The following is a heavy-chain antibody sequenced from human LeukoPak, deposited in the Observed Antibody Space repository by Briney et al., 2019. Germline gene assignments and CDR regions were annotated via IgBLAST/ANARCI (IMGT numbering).Heavy chain of an antibody. CDR1: GFTFSSYA. CDR2: ISYDGSNK. Sequence: GGSLRLSCAASGFTFSSYAMHWVRQAPGKGLEWVAVISYDGSNKYYADSVKGRFTISRDNSKNTLYLQMNSLRAEDTAVYYCATERPRDIGVAPAAISEYFHHWGQGTLVSVSS. J-gene: IGHJ1*01. V-gene: IGHV3-30-3*01. D-gene: IGHD2-2*02. CDR3: ATERPRDIGVAPAAISEYFHH.